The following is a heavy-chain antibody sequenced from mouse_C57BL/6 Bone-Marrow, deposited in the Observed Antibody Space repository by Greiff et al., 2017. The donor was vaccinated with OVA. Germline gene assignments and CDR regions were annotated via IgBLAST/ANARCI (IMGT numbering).Heavy chain of an antibody. V-gene: IGHV7-1*01. CDR2: SRNKANDYTT. CDR1: GFTFSDFY. CDR3: ARDARMVTPYWYFDV. J-gene: IGHJ1*03. Sequence: EVQGVESGGGLVQSGRSLRLSCATSGFTFSDFYMEWVRQAPGKGLEWIAASRNKANDYTTEYSASVKGRFIVSRDTSQSILYLQMNALRAEDTAIYYCARDARMVTPYWYFDVWGTGTTVTVSS. D-gene: IGHD2-3*01.